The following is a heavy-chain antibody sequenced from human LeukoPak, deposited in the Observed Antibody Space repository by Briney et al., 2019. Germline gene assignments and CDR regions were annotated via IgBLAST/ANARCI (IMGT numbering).Heavy chain of an antibody. D-gene: IGHD1-26*01. CDR2: INTDGTFI. CDR3: AREARVGGALQY. CDR1: GFTFSDYW. J-gene: IGHJ4*02. Sequence: LTGGSLRLSCAASGFTFSDYWMHWVRQAQGKGLVWVSRINTDGTFIRHADSVQGRFTISRDAAKNTLFLQMNSLRAEDTAVYYCAREARVGGALQYWGQGVLVTVSA. V-gene: IGHV3-74*01.